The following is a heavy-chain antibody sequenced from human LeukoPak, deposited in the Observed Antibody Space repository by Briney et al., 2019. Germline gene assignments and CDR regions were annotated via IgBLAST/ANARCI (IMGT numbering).Heavy chain of an antibody. CDR1: GYTSTTYY. J-gene: IGHJ4*02. D-gene: IGHD1-7*01. Sequence: ASVKVSCKTSGYTSTTYYIHWVRQAPGQGLEWMGSIYCSDGSTIYGQKFQGRVTITRDTSTSTVYMDLSGLRSEDTAVYYCARDWELTYWGQGTLVTVSS. CDR2: IYCSDGST. V-gene: IGHV1-46*01. CDR3: ARDWELTY.